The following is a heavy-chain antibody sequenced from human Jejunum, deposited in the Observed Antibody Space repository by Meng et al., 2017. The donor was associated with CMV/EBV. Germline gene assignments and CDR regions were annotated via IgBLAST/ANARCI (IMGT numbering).Heavy chain of an antibody. Sequence: ASGGTFSSAALGWVRQAPGQGSEWMGGIITSLDIENYAQKFQGRVTITADKFTGTAYMELRSLRSDDTAVYYCASDYYGSGTPPHSWGQGTLVTVSS. J-gene: IGHJ4*02. V-gene: IGHV1-69*10. CDR2: IITSLDIE. CDR3: ASDYYGSGTPPHS. CDR1: GGTFSSAA. D-gene: IGHD3-10*01.